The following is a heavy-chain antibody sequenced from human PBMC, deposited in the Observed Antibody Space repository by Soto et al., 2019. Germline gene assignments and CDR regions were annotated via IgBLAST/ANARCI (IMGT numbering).Heavy chain of an antibody. Sequence: GWSLSLSCAASGFTFSNAWMSWVRQAPGKGLEWVGRIKSKTDGGTTDYAAPVKGRFTISRDDSKHTLYLHMNSLKPEDTAVYSCPTSPPGYSSGGFDSWGQGT. CDR3: PTSPPGYSSGGFDS. D-gene: IGHD6-19*01. CDR2: IKSKTDGGTT. CDR1: GFTFSNAW. J-gene: IGHJ4*02. V-gene: IGHV3-15*01.